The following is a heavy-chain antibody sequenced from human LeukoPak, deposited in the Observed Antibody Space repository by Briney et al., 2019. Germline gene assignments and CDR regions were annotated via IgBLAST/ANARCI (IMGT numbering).Heavy chain of an antibody. D-gene: IGHD4-23*01. CDR2: IYYSGST. CDR1: GGSISSGDYY. Sequence: PSETLSLTCTVSGGSISSGDYYWSWIRQPPGKGLEWIGYIYYSGSTYYNPSLKSRVTISVDTSKNQFSLKLSSVTAADTAVYYCARDLLNEGNHLDYWGQGTLVTVSS. J-gene: IGHJ4*02. CDR3: ARDLLNEGNHLDY. V-gene: IGHV4-30-4*01.